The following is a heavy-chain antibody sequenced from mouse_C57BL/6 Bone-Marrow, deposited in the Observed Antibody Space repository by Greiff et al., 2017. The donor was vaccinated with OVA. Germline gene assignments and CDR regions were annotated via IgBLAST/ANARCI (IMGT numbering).Heavy chain of an antibody. CDR3: AREGVRRWYFDV. CDR1: GFSLTSYG. Sequence: QVQLKESGPGLVRPSQSLSITCTVSGFSLTSYGVHWVRQSPGKGLEWLGVIWSGGSTDYNAAFISRLSISKDNSKSQVFFKMNSLQADDTAIYYCAREGVRRWYFDVWGTGTTVTVSS. V-gene: IGHV2-2*01. J-gene: IGHJ1*03. D-gene: IGHD1-2*01. CDR2: IWSGGST.